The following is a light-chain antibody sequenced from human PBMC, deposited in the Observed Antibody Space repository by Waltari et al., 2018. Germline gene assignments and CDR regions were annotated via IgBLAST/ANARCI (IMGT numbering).Light chain of an antibody. Sequence: DIQMTQSPSSLSASVGDRVTITCRASQGISNSLAWYQQKPGKAPKLLLDAASTLESVVPSRFSGSGSGTDYTLTISSLQPEDFATYYCQQYYSIPPVTFGPGTRVDFK. V-gene: IGKV1-NL1*01. J-gene: IGKJ3*01. CDR2: AAS. CDR1: QGISNS. CDR3: QQYYSIPPVT.